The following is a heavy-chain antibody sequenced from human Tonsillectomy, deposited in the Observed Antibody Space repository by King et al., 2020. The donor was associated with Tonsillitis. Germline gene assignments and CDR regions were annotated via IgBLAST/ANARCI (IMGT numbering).Heavy chain of an antibody. Sequence: VQLQESGPGLLKPSQTLSLTCTVSGGSISGGSCYWSWIRQHPGKGLEWIGYIYNTENTYNNPSLKSRLTNSLDTSNNQFSLKLSSVTAADTAVYYCVRYEGGVFDPWGQGTLVTVSS. D-gene: IGHD2-15*01. CDR1: GGSISGGSCY. CDR3: VRYEGGVFDP. J-gene: IGHJ5*02. CDR2: IYNTENT. V-gene: IGHV4-31*03.